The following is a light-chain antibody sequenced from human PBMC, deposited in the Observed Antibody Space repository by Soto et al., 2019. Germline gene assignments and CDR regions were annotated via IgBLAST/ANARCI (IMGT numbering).Light chain of an antibody. J-gene: IGLJ2*01. CDR1: SSNIGINI. V-gene: IGLV1-51*02. CDR3: ASWDTSLNSGV. CDR2: EDN. Sequence: QSVLTQPPSVSAAPGQKVTISCSGGSSNIGINIVSWYQQLPGTARKLLIYEDNKRPSGIPDRFSGYKSGTSATLGITALQTGDEADYYCASWDTSLNSGVFGGGTKLTVL.